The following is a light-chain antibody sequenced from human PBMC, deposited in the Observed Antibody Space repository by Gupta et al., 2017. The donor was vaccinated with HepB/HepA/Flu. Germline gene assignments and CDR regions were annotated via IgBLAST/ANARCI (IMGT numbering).Light chain of an antibody. CDR1: QSVDSRF. CDR3: QQYGPSPMYT. V-gene: IGKV3-20*01. J-gene: IGKJ2*01. CDR2: GVS. Sequence: ENVLTQSPGTLSLSPGESAALSCRASQSVDSRFLAWYQQKPGQAPRLLIYGVSTRATGIPDRFSGGGSGTDFTLTISRLEPEDLALYYCQQYGPSPMYTFGQGTKLEI.